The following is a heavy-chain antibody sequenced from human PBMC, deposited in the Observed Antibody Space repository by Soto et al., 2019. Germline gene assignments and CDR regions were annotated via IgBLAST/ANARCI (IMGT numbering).Heavy chain of an antibody. V-gene: IGHV3-30-3*01. J-gene: IGHJ4*02. Sequence: GGSLRLSCAASGFTFSSYAMHWVRQAPGKGLEWVAVISYDGSNKYYADSVKGRFTISRDNSKNTLYLQMNSLRAEDTAVYYCARDLYYYGSGSYWPLDYWGQGTLVTVSS. CDR2: ISYDGSNK. CDR1: GFTFSSYA. D-gene: IGHD3-10*01. CDR3: ARDLYYYGSGSYWPLDY.